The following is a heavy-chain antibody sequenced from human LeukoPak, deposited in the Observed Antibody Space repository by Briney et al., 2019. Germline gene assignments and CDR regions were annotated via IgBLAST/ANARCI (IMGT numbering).Heavy chain of an antibody. CDR3: AKDRSRVAVSGGGYFGS. J-gene: IGHJ4*02. CDR1: GFTFSSYW. V-gene: IGHV3-74*01. CDR2: INSDGSST. Sequence: GGSLRLSCAASGFTFSSYWTHWVRQAPGKGLVWVSRINSDGSSTSYADSVKGRFTISRDNSNNTLYLQMNSLRAKDTAVYYCAKDRSRVAVSGGGYFGSWGQGTLVTVAS. D-gene: IGHD6-19*01.